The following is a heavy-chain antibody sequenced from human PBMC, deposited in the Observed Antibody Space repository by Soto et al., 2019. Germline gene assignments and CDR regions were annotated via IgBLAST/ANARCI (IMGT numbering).Heavy chain of an antibody. CDR2: IIPIFGTA. V-gene: IGHV1-69*13. J-gene: IGHJ6*02. Sequence: SVKVSCKASGGTFSSYAISWVRQAPGQGLEWMGGIIPIFGTANYAQKFQGRVTITADESTSTAYMELSSLRSEDTAVYYCARDPDPQNTDDYYYVMDVGGQGTTVTVSS. CDR1: GGTFSSYA. CDR3: ARDPDPQNTDDYYYVMDV.